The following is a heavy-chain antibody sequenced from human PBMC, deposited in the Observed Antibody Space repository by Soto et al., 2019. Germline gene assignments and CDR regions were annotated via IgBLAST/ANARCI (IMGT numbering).Heavy chain of an antibody. D-gene: IGHD2-21*02. V-gene: IGHV5-51*01. CDR2: IYPGDSDT. CDR3: ARAGYCGGDCYSYYYYYGMDV. Sequence: GESLKISCKGSGYSFTSYWIGWVRQMPGKGLESMGIIYPGDSDTRYSPSFQGQVTISADKSISTAYLQWSSLKASDTAMYYCARAGYCGGDCYSYYYYYGMDVWGQGTMVTVSS. J-gene: IGHJ6*02. CDR1: GYSFTSYW.